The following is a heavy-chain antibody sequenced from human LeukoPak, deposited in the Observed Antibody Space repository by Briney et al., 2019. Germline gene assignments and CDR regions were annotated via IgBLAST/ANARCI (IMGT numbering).Heavy chain of an antibody. CDR1: GGSLSRGGYS. J-gene: IGHJ3*02. V-gene: IGHV4-30-2*01. CDR2: IYHSGST. CDR3: ARDRLSYGDYPDAFDI. Sequence: SETLSLTCAVSGGSLSRGGYSWSWIREPPGKGLEWTGYIYHSGSTYYNPSLKSRVTISVDRSNNQFSLKLSSVTAADTAVYYCARDRLSYGDYPDAFDIWGQGTMVTVSS. D-gene: IGHD4-17*01.